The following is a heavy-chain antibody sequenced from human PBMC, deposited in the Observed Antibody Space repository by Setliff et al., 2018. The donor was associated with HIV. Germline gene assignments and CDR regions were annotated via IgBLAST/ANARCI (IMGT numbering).Heavy chain of an antibody. J-gene: IGHJ5*02. D-gene: IGHD6-19*01. CDR1: RSTFNSHT. V-gene: IGHV1-69*04. CDR3: AKDISGPAINSGRIKNWFDP. CDR2: IIPILGVA. Sequence: SVKVSCKASRSTFNSHTINWVRQAPGQGLDWMGRIIPILGVANYAQRFQGRLTMTRDTSTNTVYMELSSLRSEDTAVYYCAKDISGPAINSGRIKNWFDPWGEGTLVTVSS.